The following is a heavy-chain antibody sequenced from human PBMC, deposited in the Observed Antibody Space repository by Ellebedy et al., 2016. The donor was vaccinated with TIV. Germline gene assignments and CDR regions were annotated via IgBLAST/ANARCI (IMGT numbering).Heavy chain of an antibody. CDR3: ARDSSYYDFWSGYYVYYYYYYMDV. D-gene: IGHD3-3*01. V-gene: IGHV4-4*07. CDR1: GGSISSYY. J-gene: IGHJ6*03. Sequence: SKTLSLTXTVSGGSISSYYWSWIRQPAGKGLEWIGRIYTSGSTNYNPSLKSRVTMSVDTSKNQFSLKLSSVTAADTAVYYCARDSSYYDFWSGYYVYYYYYYMDVWGKGTTVTVSS. CDR2: IYTSGST.